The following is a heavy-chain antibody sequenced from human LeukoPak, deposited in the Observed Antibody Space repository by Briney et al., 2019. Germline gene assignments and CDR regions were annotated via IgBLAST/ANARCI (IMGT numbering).Heavy chain of an antibody. CDR1: GFTFSSYA. CDR3: AKDRDYYGSGSYPLAFDY. J-gene: IGHJ4*02. Sequence: GGSLRLSCAASGFTFSSYAMSWVRQAPGKGLEWVSAISGSGGSTYYADSVKGRFTISRDNSKNTLYLQMNSLRAEDTAVYYCAKDRDYYGSGSYPLAFDYWGQGTLVTVSS. V-gene: IGHV3-23*01. CDR2: ISGSGGST. D-gene: IGHD3-10*01.